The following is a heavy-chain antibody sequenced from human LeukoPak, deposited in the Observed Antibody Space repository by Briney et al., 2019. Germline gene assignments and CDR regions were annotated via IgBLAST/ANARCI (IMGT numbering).Heavy chain of an antibody. CDR1: GFTFSSYA. CDR2: ICTAGDT. CDR3: ARGKRSMIVVAGNGMDV. V-gene: IGHV3-13*04. J-gene: IGHJ6*02. Sequence: GTSLRLSCAASGFTFSSYAMHWVRQATGKGVEWVSAICTAGDTYYPGSVKGRFTISRENAKNSLYLQMNSLRAGDTAVYYCARGKRSMIVVAGNGMDVWGQGTTVTVSS. D-gene: IGHD3-22*01.